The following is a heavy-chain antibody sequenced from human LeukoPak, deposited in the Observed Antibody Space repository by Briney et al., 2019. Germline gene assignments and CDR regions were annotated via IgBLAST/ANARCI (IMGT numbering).Heavy chain of an antibody. Sequence: GGSLRLSCAASGFTFSSYAMSWVRQAPGKGLEWVSAISGSGGSTYYADSVKGRFTISRDNSKTTLYLQMNSLRAEDTAVYYCAKKLRYQLPTLIDYWGQGTLVTVSS. CDR3: AKKLRYQLPTLIDY. CDR2: ISGSGGST. J-gene: IGHJ4*02. V-gene: IGHV3-23*01. D-gene: IGHD2-2*01. CDR1: GFTFSSYA.